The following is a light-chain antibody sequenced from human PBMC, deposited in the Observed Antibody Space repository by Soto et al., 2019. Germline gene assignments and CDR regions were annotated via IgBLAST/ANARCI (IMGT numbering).Light chain of an antibody. V-gene: IGKV1-5*01. CDR1: QSISSR. CDR3: QQYYSTPLT. Sequence: DIQMTQSPSTLYASVGDRVTIPCRASQSISSRLAWYQQKPGKAPKLLIYDASSLESGVPSRFSGSGSGTEFTLTISSLQAEDLEVYYCQQYYSTPLTFGEGTQVDIK. CDR2: DAS. J-gene: IGKJ4*01.